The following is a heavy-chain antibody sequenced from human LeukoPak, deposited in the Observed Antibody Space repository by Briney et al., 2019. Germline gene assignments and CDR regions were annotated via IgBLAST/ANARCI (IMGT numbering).Heavy chain of an antibody. CDR3: ARRRYCSSTSCYAVQYYFDY. CDR2: ISSSGSTI. D-gene: IGHD2-2*01. J-gene: IGHJ4*02. CDR1: GFTFSSYF. Sequence: GGSLRLSCEVSGFTFSSYFMHWVRQAPGKGLEWVSYISSSGSTIYYADSVKGRFTISRDNAKNSLYLQMNSLRAEDTAVYYCARRRYCSSTSCYAVQYYFDYWGQGTLVTVSS. V-gene: IGHV3-48*03.